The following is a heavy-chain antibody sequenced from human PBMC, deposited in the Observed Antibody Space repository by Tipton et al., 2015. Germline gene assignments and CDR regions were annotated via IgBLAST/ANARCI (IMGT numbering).Heavy chain of an antibody. CDR3: ARALFYGGNTDWYFDL. D-gene: IGHD4-23*01. J-gene: IGHJ2*01. V-gene: IGHV4-38-2*01. CDR1: AYSISSDYY. Sequence: TLSLTCAVSAYSISSDYYWGWVRQTPGKGLEWIASISHSGNTYYNPSLKSRVTMSRDTSKNQFSLKLPSVTAADTAVYYCARALFYGGNTDWYFDLWGRGTLVTVSS. CDR2: ISHSGNT.